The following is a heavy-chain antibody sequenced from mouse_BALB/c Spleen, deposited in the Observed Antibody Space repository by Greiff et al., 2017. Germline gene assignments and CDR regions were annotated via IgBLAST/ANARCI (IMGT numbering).Heavy chain of an antibody. CDR1: GYTFTDYN. V-gene: IGHV1S29*02. CDR2: IYPYNGGT. J-gene: IGHJ2*01. CDR3: ASGGNDYFDY. Sequence: VQLQQSGPELVTPGASVKISCKASGYTFTDYNMHWVKQSHGKSLEWIGYIYPYNGGTGYNQKFKSKATLTVDNSSSTAYMELKSLTSEDTAVYYCASGGNDYFDYWGQGTTLTVSS. D-gene: IGHD2-1*01.